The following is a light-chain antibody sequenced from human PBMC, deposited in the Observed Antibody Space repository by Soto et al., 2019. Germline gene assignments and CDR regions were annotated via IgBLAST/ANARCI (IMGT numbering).Light chain of an antibody. CDR2: EGS. V-gene: IGLV2-23*01. CDR3: CSYAGGSTVV. Sequence: QSALTQPASVSGSPGQSITISCPGTSSDVGTYNLVSWYQQHPGKAPKLMIYEGSKRPAGVSNRFSGSKSGNTASLTISGLQAEDEADYYCCSYAGGSTVVFGGGTKLTVL. CDR1: SSDVGTYNL. J-gene: IGLJ2*01.